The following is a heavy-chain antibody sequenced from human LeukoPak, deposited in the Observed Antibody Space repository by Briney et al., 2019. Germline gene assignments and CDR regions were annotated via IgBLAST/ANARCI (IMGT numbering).Heavy chain of an antibody. CDR3: ARRLCSSLTCNIGPSGNWLDP. CDR1: GGSVSIYW. J-gene: IGHJ5*02. CDR2: IYYDGST. Sequence: SETRSLTCPVAGGSVSIYWWNWIRQPPGKGLEWNGYIYYDGSTYYNPALNSRVTISIDTSKNQFSLKLNSVTAADTAVYYCARRLCSSLTCNIGPSGNWLDPWGQGTLVTVSS. V-gene: IGHV4-59*08. D-gene: IGHD2-2*02.